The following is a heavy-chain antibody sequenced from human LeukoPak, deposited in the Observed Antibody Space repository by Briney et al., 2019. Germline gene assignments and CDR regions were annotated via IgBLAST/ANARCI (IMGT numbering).Heavy chain of an antibody. CDR1: GGSISSASYY. CDR2: IYTSGST. V-gene: IGHV4-61*02. J-gene: IGHJ2*01. D-gene: IGHD4-17*01. Sequence: SETLSLTCTVSGGSISSASYYWSWIRQPAGKGLEWIGRIYTSGSTNYNPSLKSRVTISVDTSKNQFSLKLSSVTAADTAVYYCARGGYGDYRAYWYFDLWGRGTLVTVSS. CDR3: ARGGYGDYRAYWYFDL.